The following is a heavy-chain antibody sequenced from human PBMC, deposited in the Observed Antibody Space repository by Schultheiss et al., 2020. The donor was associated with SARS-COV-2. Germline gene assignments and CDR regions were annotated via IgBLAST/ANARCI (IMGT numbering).Heavy chain of an antibody. CDR1: GGSFSGYY. CDR3: ARGRHSSSLYYYDSSGRQYKVIYYFDY. J-gene: IGHJ4*02. CDR2: INHSGST. V-gene: IGHV4-34*01. Sequence: SETLSLTCAVYGGSFSGYYWSWIRQPPGKGLEWIGEINHSGSTNYNPSLKSRVTISLDTSNNQLSLILSSVTAADTAVYFCARGRHSSSLYYYDSSGRQYKVIYYFDYWGQGTLVTVSS. D-gene: IGHD3-22*01.